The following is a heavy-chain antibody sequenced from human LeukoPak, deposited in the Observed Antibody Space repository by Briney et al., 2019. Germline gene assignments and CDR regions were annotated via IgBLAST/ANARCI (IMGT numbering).Heavy chain of an antibody. V-gene: IGHV1-69*13. CDR2: IIPIFGTA. CDR1: GGTFSSYA. D-gene: IGHD6-25*01. J-gene: IGHJ6*02. Sequence: ASVKISCKASGGTFSSYALSWVRQAPGQGLEWMGRIIPIFGTANYAQKFQGRVTITADESTSTAYMELSSLRSEDTAIYYCARGGNTSDLYYGMDVWGQGTTVTVSS. CDR3: ARGGNTSDLYYGMDV.